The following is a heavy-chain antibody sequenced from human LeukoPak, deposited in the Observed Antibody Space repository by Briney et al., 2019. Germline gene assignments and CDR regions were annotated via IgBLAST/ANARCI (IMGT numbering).Heavy chain of an antibody. CDR2: ISSSSSYT. CDR3: ARDQGPRNWFDP. V-gene: IGHV3-11*06. J-gene: IGHJ5*02. CDR1: GSTFSDYY. Sequence: KPGGSLRLSCAASGSTFSDYYMSWIRQAPGKGLEWVSYISSSSSYTNYADSVKGRFTISRDNAKNSLYLQMNSLRAEDTAVYYCARDQGPRNWFDPWGQGTLVTVSS.